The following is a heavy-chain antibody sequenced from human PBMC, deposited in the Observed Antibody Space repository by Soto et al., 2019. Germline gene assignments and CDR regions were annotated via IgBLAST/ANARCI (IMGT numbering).Heavy chain of an antibody. CDR1: GFSFSNYW. D-gene: IGHD3-16*02. CDR2: TNEDGSRK. Sequence: EVQLVESGGGLVQSGGSLRLSCAASGFSFSNYWMHWVRQAPGKGLVWVSRTNEDGSRKDYADSVQGRFTISRDNANNALYLHMNSLRAEDTAIYYCSTDLSGQYDYWGQGVLVTVSS. J-gene: IGHJ4*02. V-gene: IGHV3-74*01. CDR3: STDLSGQYDY.